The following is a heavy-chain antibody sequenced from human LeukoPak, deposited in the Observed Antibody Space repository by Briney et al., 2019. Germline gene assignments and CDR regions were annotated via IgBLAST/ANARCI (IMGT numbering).Heavy chain of an antibody. V-gene: IGHV1-46*01. CDR1: GYTFTSYY. CDR2: INPSGGST. D-gene: IGHD1-26*01. CDR3: ARGRVGATINWFDP. Sequence: GASVKVSCKASGYTFTSYYMHWVRQAPGQGLEWVGIINPSGGSTSYAQKFQGRVTITADESTSTAYMELSSLRSEDTAVYYCARGRVGATINWFDPWGQGTLVTVSS. J-gene: IGHJ5*02.